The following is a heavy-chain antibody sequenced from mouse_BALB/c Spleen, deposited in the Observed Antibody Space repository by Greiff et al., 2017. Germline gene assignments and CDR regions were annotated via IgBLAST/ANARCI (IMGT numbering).Heavy chain of an antibody. D-gene: IGHD2-14*01. J-gene: IGHJ4*01. CDR2: IWSDGST. V-gene: IGHV2-6-2*01. CDR3: ARHSVRRGAMDY. Sequence: VQVVESGPDLVAPSQSLSITCTVSGFSLTSYGVHWVRQPPGKGLEWLVVIWSDGSTTYNSALKSRLSISKDNSKSQVFLKMNSLQTDDTAMYYCARHSVRRGAMDYWGQGTSVTVSS. CDR1: GFSLTSYG.